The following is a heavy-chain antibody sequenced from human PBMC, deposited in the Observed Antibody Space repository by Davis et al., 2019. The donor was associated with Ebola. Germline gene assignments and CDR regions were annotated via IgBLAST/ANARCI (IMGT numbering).Heavy chain of an antibody. Sequence: GESLKISCAASGFTFSSYWMSWVRQAPGKGLEWVANIKQDGSEKYYVDSVKGRFTISRDNAKNSLYLQMNSLRAEDTAVYYCTKGQGYFLDYWGQGTLVTVSS. CDR3: TKGQGYFLDY. D-gene: IGHD6-13*01. CDR1: GFTFSSYW. J-gene: IGHJ4*02. V-gene: IGHV3-7*01. CDR2: IKQDGSEK.